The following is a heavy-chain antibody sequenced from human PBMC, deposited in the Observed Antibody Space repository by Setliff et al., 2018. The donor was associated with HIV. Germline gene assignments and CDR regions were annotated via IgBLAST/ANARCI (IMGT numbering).Heavy chain of an antibody. D-gene: IGHD2-8*02. J-gene: IGHJ3*02. CDR3: ARDRSPHWELVPEGAFDI. V-gene: IGHV3-21*01. CDR2: ISSSSSYI. CDR1: GFTFSSYS. Sequence: GSLRLSCAASGFTFSSYSMNWVRQAPGKGLEWVSSISSSSSYIYHADSVKGRFTISRDNARNSLYLQMNSLRAEDTAVYYCARDRSPHWELVPEGAFDIWGQGTMVTVS.